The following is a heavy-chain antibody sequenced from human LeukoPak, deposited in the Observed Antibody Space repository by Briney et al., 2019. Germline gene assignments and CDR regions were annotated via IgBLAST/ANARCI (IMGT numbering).Heavy chain of an antibody. CDR2: ISSDSTYI. CDR3: ARDRERWLQTGAGY. Sequence: GGSLRLSCAASGFTFTSYSSTWVRQAPGKGLEWVSSISSDSTYIYYADSVKGRFTISRDNAKNSLYLQMNSLRAEDTAVYYCARDRERWLQTGAGYWGQGTLVTVSS. V-gene: IGHV3-21*01. J-gene: IGHJ4*02. CDR1: GFTFTSYS. D-gene: IGHD5-24*01.